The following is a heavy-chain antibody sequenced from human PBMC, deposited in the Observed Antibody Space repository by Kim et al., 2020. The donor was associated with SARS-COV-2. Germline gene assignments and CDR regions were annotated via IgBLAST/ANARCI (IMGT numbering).Heavy chain of an antibody. J-gene: IGHJ4*02. D-gene: IGHD5-12*01. CDR1: GFTFSGYW. CDR3: ARDDRAATSDC. Sequence: GGSLRLSCAGSGFTFSGYWISWVRQTPGKGLEWVANMNQDGSGKYYVDSVKGRFTISRDNAKNSVYLQMNSLRAEDTAVYYCARDDRAATSDCWGQGTLVTVSS. CDR2: MNQDGSGK. V-gene: IGHV3-7*01.